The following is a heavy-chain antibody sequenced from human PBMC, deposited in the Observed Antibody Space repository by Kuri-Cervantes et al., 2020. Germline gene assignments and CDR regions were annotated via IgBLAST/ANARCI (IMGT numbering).Heavy chain of an antibody. J-gene: IGHJ4*02. CDR3: ARDEPYYDILTGYYNTLVY. V-gene: IGHV3-30*01. Sequence: SVKGRFTISRDNSKNTLYVQMNSLRAEDTAVYYCARDEPYYDILTGYYNTLVYWGQGTLVTVSS. D-gene: IGHD3-9*01.